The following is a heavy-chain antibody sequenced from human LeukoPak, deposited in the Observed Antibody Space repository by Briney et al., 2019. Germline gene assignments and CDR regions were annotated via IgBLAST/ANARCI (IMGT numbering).Heavy chain of an antibody. Sequence: GGSLRLSCAVSGITLSSYAMSWVRQAPGKGLEWVSAISGSGGSTYYADSVKGRFTISRDNSKNTLYLQMNSLRAEDTAVYYCAKGGDIVVVVAATYSYWGQGTLVTVSS. D-gene: IGHD2-15*01. J-gene: IGHJ4*02. CDR1: GITLSSYA. CDR2: ISGSGGST. CDR3: AKGGDIVVVVAATYSY. V-gene: IGHV3-23*01.